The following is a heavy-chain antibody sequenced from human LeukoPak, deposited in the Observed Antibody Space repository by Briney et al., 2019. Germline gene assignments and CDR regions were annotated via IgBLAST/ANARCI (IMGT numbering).Heavy chain of an antibody. CDR1: GFTFSSCA. CDR3: AKVQVGAILHAFDI. D-gene: IGHD1-26*01. V-gene: IGHV3-23*01. Sequence: GGSLRLSCAASGFTFSSCAMNWVRQAPGKGLEWVSAITGSGGSTYYADSVKGRFTISRDNSKNTLYLQMNSLRAEDTAVYYCAKVQVGAILHAFDIWGQGTMVTVSS. CDR2: ITGSGGST. J-gene: IGHJ3*02.